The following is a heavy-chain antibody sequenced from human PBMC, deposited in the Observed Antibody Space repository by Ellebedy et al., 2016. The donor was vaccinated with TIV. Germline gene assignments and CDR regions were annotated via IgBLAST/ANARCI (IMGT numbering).Heavy chain of an antibody. CDR3: ATGRYYYGSGDYPLDY. J-gene: IGHJ4*02. CDR2: FDPEDGET. D-gene: IGHD3-10*01. V-gene: IGHV1-24*01. Sequence: AASVKVSCKVSGYTLTELSMHWVRQAPGKGLEWMGGFDPEDGETIYAQKFQGRVTMTEDTSTDTAYMELSSLRSEDTAVYYCATGRYYYGSGDYPLDYWGQGTLVTVSS. CDR1: GYTLTELS.